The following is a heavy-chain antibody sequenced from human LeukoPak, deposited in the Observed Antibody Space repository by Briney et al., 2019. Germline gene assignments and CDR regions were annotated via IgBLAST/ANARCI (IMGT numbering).Heavy chain of an antibody. Sequence: ASVKVSCKASGYTFTSYGISWVRQAPGQGLEWMGWISAYNGNTNYAQKLQGRVTMTTDTSTSTAYMELRSLRSDDTAVYCCARLVPYYYYYSMDVWGKGTTVTVSS. J-gene: IGHJ6*03. CDR1: GYTFTSYG. V-gene: IGHV1-18*01. CDR3: ARLVPYYYYYSMDV. CDR2: ISAYNGNT.